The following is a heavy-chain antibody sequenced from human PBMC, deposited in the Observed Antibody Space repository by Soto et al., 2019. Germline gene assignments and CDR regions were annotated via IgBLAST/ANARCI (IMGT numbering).Heavy chain of an antibody. CDR1: GGSISTSTYY. V-gene: IGHV4-39*01. CDR3: ARLVSPNSDDYSNYGPSDYYYYYVDV. J-gene: IGHJ6*03. Sequence: PSETLSLTCTVSGGSISTSTYYWGWIRQPPGKGLEWIGSIYYSGSTYYTPSLKSRVTISVDTSKKQFSLRLSSVTAADTAVYYCARLVSPNSDDYSNYGPSDYYYYYVDVWGKGTTVTVSS. D-gene: IGHD4-4*01. CDR2: IYYSGST.